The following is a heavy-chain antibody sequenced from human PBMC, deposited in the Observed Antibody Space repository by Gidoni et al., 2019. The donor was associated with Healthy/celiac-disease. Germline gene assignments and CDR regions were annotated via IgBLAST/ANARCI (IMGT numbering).Heavy chain of an antibody. V-gene: IGHV1-3*01. CDR3: AREGSSYDILTGYYSVFGDY. D-gene: IGHD3-9*01. Sequence: QVQLVQSGAEVKKPGASVKVSCKASGYTFPSYAMHWVRQAPGQRLEWMGWINAGNGNTKYSQKVQGRVTITRDTSASTAYMELSSLRSEDTAVYYCAREGSSYDILTGYYSVFGDYWGQGTLVTVSS. CDR1: GYTFPSYA. CDR2: INAGNGNT. J-gene: IGHJ4*02.